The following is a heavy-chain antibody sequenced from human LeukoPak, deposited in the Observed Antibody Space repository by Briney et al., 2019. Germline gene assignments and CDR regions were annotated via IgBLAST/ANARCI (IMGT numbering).Heavy chain of an antibody. CDR1: GGSISSSSYY. Sequence: SETLSLTCTVSGGSISSSSYYWGWIRQPPGKGLEWIGSIYYSGSTYYNPSLKSRVTISVDTSKNQFSLKLSSVTAADTAVYYCARHVNSIAALYMDVWGKGTTVTVSS. CDR3: ARHVNSIAALYMDV. J-gene: IGHJ6*03. CDR2: IYYSGST. V-gene: IGHV4-39*01. D-gene: IGHD6-6*01.